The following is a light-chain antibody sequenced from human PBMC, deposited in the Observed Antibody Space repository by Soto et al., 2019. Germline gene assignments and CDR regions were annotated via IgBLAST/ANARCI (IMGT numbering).Light chain of an antibody. CDR2: GAS. CDR1: QSVSSSY. CDR3: QQYGNSPPT. V-gene: IGKV3-20*01. Sequence: EFLLTQSPDTLSLSPGERATVSYRASQSVSSSYLAWYQQKPGQAPRLLIYGASSRATGIPDRFSGSGSGTDFTLTINRLEPEDFAVYYCQQYGNSPPTFGGGTKVVIE. J-gene: IGKJ4*01.